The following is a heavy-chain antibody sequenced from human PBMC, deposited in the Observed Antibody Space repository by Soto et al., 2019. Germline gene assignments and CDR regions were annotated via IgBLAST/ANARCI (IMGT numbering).Heavy chain of an antibody. V-gene: IGHV3-30-3*01. J-gene: IGHJ4*02. CDR2: ISFNSTNE. CDR3: ARDRGRGYCTGGLCYLCLDH. D-gene: IGHD2-8*02. Sequence: QTGGSLRLSCAASGFTFSHYAMHWVRQAPDKGLEWVSVISFNSTNEFFADSVKGRFSISRDNSANTLYLQMTNLRPEDTAIYYCARDRGRGYCTGGLCYLCLDHWGQGNPVTVSS. CDR1: GFTFSHYA.